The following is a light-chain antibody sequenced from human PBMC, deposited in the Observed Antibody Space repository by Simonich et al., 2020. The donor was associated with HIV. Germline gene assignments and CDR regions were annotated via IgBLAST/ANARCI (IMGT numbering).Light chain of an antibody. Sequence: QSALTQPASVSGSPGQSITISCTGTSSDVGGYNYVSWYPQHPGKAPKLMIYDVSKRPSGVSNRFSGSKSGNTASLTISGLQAEDEADYYCSSYTSSSTNVVFGGGTKLTVL. V-gene: IGLV2-14*03. CDR1: SSDVGGYNY. J-gene: IGLJ2*01. CDR3: SSYTSSSTNVV. CDR2: DVS.